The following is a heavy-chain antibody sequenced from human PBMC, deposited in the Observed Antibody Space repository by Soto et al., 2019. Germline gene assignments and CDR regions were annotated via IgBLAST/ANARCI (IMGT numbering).Heavy chain of an antibody. J-gene: IGHJ4*02. Sequence: PSQTLSLTCVISGDSVSIYSGAWNWIRQSPSRGLEWLGRTYYRSKWYYDYAESVKSRIIISVDTSKNQFSLQLNSVTPEDAAVYYCGRLKGSSWLYSWGQGTLVTVSS. CDR3: GRLKGSSWLYS. CDR2: TYYRSKWYY. D-gene: IGHD6-13*01. V-gene: IGHV6-1*01. CDR1: GDSVSIYSGA.